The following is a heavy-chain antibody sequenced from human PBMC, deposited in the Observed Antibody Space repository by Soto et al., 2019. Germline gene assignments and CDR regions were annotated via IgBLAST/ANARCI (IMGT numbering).Heavy chain of an antibody. V-gene: IGHV1-69*01. CDR1: GGTFGNYG. J-gene: IGHJ4*02. CDR2: ILPRLGLT. CDR3: ARDRYYDDTGLYFESAD. Sequence: QVQLVQSGAEVKKPGSSVKVSCKASGGTFGNYGISWVRQAPGQGLEWMGGILPRLGLTKSAQRFQGRVTFTADESTNPAYMELSSLRSEDSAVFYCARDRYYDDTGLYFESADWGQGTLVTVSS. D-gene: IGHD3-22*01.